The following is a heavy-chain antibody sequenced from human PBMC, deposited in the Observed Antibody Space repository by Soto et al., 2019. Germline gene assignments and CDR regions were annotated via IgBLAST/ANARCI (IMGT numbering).Heavy chain of an antibody. V-gene: IGHV3-23*01. Sequence: PGGSLRLSCAASGFTFSSYAMSWVRQAPGKGLEWVSAISGSGGSTYYADSVKGRFTISRDNSKNTLYLQMNSLRAEDTAVYYCAKTWDDYVWGSYRYDDYWDQGTLVTVSS. CDR1: GFTFSSYA. J-gene: IGHJ4*02. CDR2: ISGSGGST. CDR3: AKTWDDYVWGSYRYDDY. D-gene: IGHD3-16*02.